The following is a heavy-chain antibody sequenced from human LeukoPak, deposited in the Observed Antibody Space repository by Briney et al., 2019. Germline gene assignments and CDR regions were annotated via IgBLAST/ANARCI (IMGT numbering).Heavy chain of an antibody. CDR2: IIWNGGRT. CDR3: AKASGYSFGHFDY. J-gene: IGHJ4*02. V-gene: IGHV3-9*01. Sequence: GGSLRLSCAASGFTFDDYAMHWVRQAPGKGLEWVSDIIWNGGRTGYADSVKGRFTISRDNAKNSLYLQMNNLRPEDTALYYCAKASGYSFGHFDYWGQGTLVTVSS. D-gene: IGHD5-18*01. CDR1: GFTFDDYA.